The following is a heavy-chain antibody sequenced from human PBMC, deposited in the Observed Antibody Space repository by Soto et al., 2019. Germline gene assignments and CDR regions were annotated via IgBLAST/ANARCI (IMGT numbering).Heavy chain of an antibody. CDR2: ISASGRNT. J-gene: IGHJ4*02. Sequence: PWGSLRLSCAASGFTFSSYAMSWVRQAPGKGLEWVSGISASGRNTYYPDSVKGRFTTSRDNSKNTLYLQMNNLRVEDTAVYYCADGGEWSFNFEYWGLGTLVTVSS. CDR1: GFTFSSYA. CDR3: ADGGEWSFNFEY. D-gene: IGHD3-16*02. V-gene: IGHV3-23*01.